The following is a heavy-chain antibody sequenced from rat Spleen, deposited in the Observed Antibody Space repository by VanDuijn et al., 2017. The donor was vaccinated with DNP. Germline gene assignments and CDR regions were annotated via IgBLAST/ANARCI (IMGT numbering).Heavy chain of an antibody. CDR1: GFSLTSYH. CDR2: IQSGGNT. V-gene: IGHV2-27*01. J-gene: IGHJ2*01. CDR3: TGVDNYPGLPFEY. Sequence: QVQLKESGPGLVQPSQTLSLTCTVSGFSLTSYHVHWVRQPPGKGLEWMGRIQSGGNTDYNSALKSRLSISRDTSKSQVFLKINSLQTEDTAFYLCTGVDNYPGLPFEYWGQGVMVTVSS. D-gene: IGHD1-4*01.